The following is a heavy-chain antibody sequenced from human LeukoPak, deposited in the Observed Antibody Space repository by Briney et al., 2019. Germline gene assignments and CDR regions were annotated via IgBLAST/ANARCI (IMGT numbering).Heavy chain of an antibody. V-gene: IGHV3-30*18. Sequence: GGSLRLSCAASGVTISSYGMHWVRQAPGKGLEWVAVTSYDGSHKNYADSVKGRFTISRDNSKNTLELQMSSLRAEDTAVYYCAKDQDSYGLDFWGQGTLVTVSS. D-gene: IGHD5-18*01. J-gene: IGHJ4*02. CDR1: GVTISSYG. CDR2: TSYDGSHK. CDR3: AKDQDSYGLDF.